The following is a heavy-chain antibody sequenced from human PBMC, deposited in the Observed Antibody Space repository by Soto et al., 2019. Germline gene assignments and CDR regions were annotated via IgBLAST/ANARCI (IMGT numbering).Heavy chain of an antibody. CDR2: IYPGDSDT. D-gene: IGHD2-15*01. Sequence: EVQLVQSGAEVKKPGESLKISCKGSGYSFTSYWIGWVRQMPGKGLEWMGIIYPGDSDTRYSPSFQGQVTISADKSISPSYLQLSSLKASDTAMYYCARLHRGWHCSGGSCPSWFDPWGQGTLVTVSS. V-gene: IGHV5-51*01. CDR3: ARLHRGWHCSGGSCPSWFDP. CDR1: GYSFTSYW. J-gene: IGHJ5*02.